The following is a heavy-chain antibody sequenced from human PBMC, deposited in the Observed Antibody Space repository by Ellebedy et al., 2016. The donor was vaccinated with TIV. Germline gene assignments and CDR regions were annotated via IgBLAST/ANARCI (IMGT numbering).Heavy chain of an antibody. J-gene: IGHJ4*02. D-gene: IGHD1-26*01. CDR3: ARDEAEVGATFFGY. Sequence: GESLKISCAASGFTFGSYSMNWVRQAPGKGLEWVSYISSSSSTIYYADSVKGRFTISRDNAKNSLYLQMNSMRDEDTAVYYCARDEAEVGATFFGYWGQGTLVTVSS. V-gene: IGHV3-48*02. CDR1: GFTFGSYS. CDR2: ISSSSSTI.